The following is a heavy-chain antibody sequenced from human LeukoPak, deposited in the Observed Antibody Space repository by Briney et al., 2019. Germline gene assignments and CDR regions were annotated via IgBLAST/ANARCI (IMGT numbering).Heavy chain of an antibody. CDR2: INWNGGSI. D-gene: IGHD3-10*01. Sequence: GGSLRLSCAASGFTFDDYGMSWVRQAPGKGLEWVSGINWNGGSIGYADSVKGRFTISRDNAKNSLYLQMNSLRAEDTALYYCARDSVPMVRGVPTHWFDPWGQGTLVTVSS. CDR3: ARDSVPMVRGVPTHWFDP. V-gene: IGHV3-20*04. J-gene: IGHJ5*02. CDR1: GFTFDDYG.